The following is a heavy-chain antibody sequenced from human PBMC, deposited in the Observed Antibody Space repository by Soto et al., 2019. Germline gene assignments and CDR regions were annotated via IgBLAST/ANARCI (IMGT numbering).Heavy chain of an antibody. CDR1: GGTFSSYT. D-gene: IGHD4-17*01. V-gene: IGHV1-69*02. Sequence: EASVKVSCKASGGTFSSYTISWVRQAPGQGLEWMGRIIPILGIANYAQKFQGRVTITADKSTSTAYMERSSLRSEDTAVYYCAICYTVTSTNYFDYWGQGTLVPVSS. CDR3: AICYTVTSTNYFDY. J-gene: IGHJ4*02. CDR2: IIPILGIA.